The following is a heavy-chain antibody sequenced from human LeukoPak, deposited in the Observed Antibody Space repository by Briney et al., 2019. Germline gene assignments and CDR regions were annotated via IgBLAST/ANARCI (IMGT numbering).Heavy chain of an antibody. CDR1: GGSMTSSTNH. J-gene: IGHJ6*03. D-gene: IGHD3-10*01. V-gene: IGHV4-39*07. CDR2: IYYSGSP. Sequence: SETLSLTCTVSGGSMTSSTNHWVWIRQPPGKGLEWIGSIYYSGSPYYNPSLRSRVTISVDTSKTQFSLRLSSVTAADTAVYYCARVDIGSGTYYRYYYYMDLWGKGTTVTVSS. CDR3: ARVDIGSGTYYRYYYYMDL.